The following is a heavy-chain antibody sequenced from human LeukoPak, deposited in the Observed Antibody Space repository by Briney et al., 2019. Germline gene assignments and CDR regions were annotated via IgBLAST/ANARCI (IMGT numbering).Heavy chain of an antibody. D-gene: IGHD1-1*01. V-gene: IGHV1-69*05. J-gene: IGHJ6*03. Sequence: WASVKVSCKASGGTFSSYAISWVRQAPGQGLEWMGGIIPIFGTANYAQKFQGGVTITTDESTSTAYMELSSLRSEDTAVYYCARGAGTIMYYYYMDVWGKGTTVTVSS. CDR1: GGTFSSYA. CDR2: IIPIFGTA. CDR3: ARGAGTIMYYYYMDV.